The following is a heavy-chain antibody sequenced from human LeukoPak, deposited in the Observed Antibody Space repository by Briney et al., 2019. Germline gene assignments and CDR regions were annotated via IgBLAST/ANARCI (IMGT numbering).Heavy chain of an antibody. Sequence: ASVKVSCKASGYSFTSYFMHWVQQAPGQGLEWMGIIKASGGSTIYAQKVQGRVTMTRDMSTSTVYVELSDMRSEDAAAYHCARDGGTGHRSASYANWFDPWGQGTLVTVSS. CDR2: IKASGGST. V-gene: IGHV1-46*01. CDR3: ARDGGTGHRSASYANWFDP. D-gene: IGHD3-10*01. CDR1: GYSFTSYF. J-gene: IGHJ5*02.